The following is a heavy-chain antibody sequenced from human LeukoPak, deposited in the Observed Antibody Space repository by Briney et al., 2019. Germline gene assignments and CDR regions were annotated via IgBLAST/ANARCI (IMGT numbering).Heavy chain of an antibody. Sequence: GGSLRLSCAASGFIFSHYNMNWVRQTPGKGLEWLSYISSSSGTIYYADSVKGRFTISGDNAKNSLHLQMNSLRAEDTAVYYCARALGYSYGYAVDYWGQGTRVTVSS. J-gene: IGHJ4*02. V-gene: IGHV3-48*01. CDR2: ISSSSGTI. D-gene: IGHD5-18*01. CDR3: ARALGYSYGYAVDY. CDR1: GFIFSHYN.